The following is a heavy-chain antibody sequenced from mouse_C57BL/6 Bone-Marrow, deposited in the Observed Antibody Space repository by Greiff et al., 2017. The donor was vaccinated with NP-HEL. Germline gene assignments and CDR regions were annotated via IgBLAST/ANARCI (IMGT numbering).Heavy chain of an antibody. Sequence: VQLKESGGGLVKPGGSLKLSCAASGFTFSSYAMSWVRQTPEKRLEWVATISDGGSYTYYPDNVKGRFTISRDNAKNNLYLQMSHLKSEDTAMYYCAIRYYGSSSYWGQGTLVTVSA. V-gene: IGHV5-4*01. J-gene: IGHJ3*01. CDR1: GFTFSSYA. D-gene: IGHD1-1*01. CDR2: ISDGGSYT. CDR3: AIRYYGSSSY.